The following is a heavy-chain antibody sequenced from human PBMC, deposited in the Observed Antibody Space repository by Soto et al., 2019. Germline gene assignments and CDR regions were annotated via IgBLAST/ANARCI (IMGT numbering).Heavy chain of an antibody. CDR2: ISAHNGNT. V-gene: IGHV1-18*01. CDR1: GYTFTSYG. CDR3: ARGRYGDY. Sequence: QVNLVQSGAEVKKPGASVKVSCKASGYTFTSYGITWVRQAPGQGLEWMGWISAHNGNTDYAQKLQGRVIVTRDTATSTAYMELRSLRYDDTAVYYCARGRYGDYWGQGALVTVSS. D-gene: IGHD1-1*01. J-gene: IGHJ4*02.